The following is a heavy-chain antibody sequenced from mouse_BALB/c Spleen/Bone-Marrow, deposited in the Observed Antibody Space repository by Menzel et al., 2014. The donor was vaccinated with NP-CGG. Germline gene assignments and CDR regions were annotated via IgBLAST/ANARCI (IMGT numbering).Heavy chain of an antibody. J-gene: IGHJ1*01. CDR1: GYTFTNYD. Sequence: LPESGPELVKPGALVKISCKASGYTFTNYDINWVKQRPGQGLEWIGWIYPGGGSTKYNERFKGKATLTADKSSSTAYMQLSSLASENSAVYLCARGGGSSGYFDVWCAGTTVTVYS. CDR3: ARGGGSSGYFDV. CDR2: IYPGGGST. V-gene: IGHV1S33*01. D-gene: IGHD2-3*01.